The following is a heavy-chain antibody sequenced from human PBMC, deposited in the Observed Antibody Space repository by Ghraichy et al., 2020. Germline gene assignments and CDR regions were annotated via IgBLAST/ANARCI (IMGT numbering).Heavy chain of an antibody. CDR2: IYWDDDK. CDR1: GFSLSTSGVG. CDR3: AHRLGAVAGSEYFQH. D-gene: IGHD6-19*01. Sequence: SGPTLVKPTQTLTLTCTFSGFSLSTSGVGVGWIRQPPGKALEWLALIYWDDDKRYSPSLKSRLTITKDTSKNQVVLTMTNMDPVDTATYYCAHRLGAVAGSEYFQHWGQGTLVTVSS. V-gene: IGHV2-5*02. J-gene: IGHJ1*01.